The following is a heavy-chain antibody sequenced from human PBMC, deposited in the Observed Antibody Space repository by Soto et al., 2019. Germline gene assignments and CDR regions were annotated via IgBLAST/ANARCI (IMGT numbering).Heavy chain of an antibody. J-gene: IGHJ4*02. D-gene: IGHD6-13*01. CDR2: ISHDGSDK. Sequence: GGSLRLSCAASGFTFRNYGMHWVRQAPGKGLEWVAVISHDGSDKYYADSMKGRFIISRDNSENTSSLNMNSLKPEDTAVYYCAKENQHLVHDYWGQGTLVTVSS. V-gene: IGHV3-30*18. CDR3: AKENQHLVHDY. CDR1: GFTFRNYG.